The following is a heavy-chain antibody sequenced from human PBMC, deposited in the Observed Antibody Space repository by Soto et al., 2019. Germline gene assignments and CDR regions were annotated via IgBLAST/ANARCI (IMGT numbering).Heavy chain of an antibody. CDR3: ARSPPAGMMGFGVIIAHQDFFDY. Sequence: EVQLVESGGGLVQPGGSLRRSCVASGFTFSDSTLHWVRPASGTGLEWVGRVRNKPNTYDTAYATSVEGRFTMSRDDSKNTSYLQMNSLKTEDTAVYYCARSPPAGMMGFGVIIAHQDFFDYWGQGDLVTVSS. D-gene: IGHD3-3*01. J-gene: IGHJ4*02. CDR2: VRNKPNTYDT. V-gene: IGHV3-73*02. CDR1: GFTFSDST.